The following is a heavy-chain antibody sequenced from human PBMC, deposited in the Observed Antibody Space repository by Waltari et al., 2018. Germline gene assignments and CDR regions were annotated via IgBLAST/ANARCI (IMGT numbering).Heavy chain of an antibody. CDR1: GGSFSGYY. V-gene: IGHV4-34*01. CDR3: ARGPRTYYDFWSGYFGNWFDP. Sequence: QVQLQQWGAGLLKPSETLSLTCAVYGGSFSGYYWSWIRQPPGKGLAWIGEINHSGRTNYNPSLKSRVTISVDTSKNRFSLKLSSVTAADTAVYYCARGPRTYYDFWSGYFGNWFDPWGQGTLVTVSS. J-gene: IGHJ5*02. CDR2: INHSGRT. D-gene: IGHD3-3*01.